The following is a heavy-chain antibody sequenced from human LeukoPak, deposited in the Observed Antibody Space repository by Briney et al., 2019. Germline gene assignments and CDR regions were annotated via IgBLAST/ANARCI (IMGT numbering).Heavy chain of an antibody. CDR2: ISISASTK. V-gene: IGHV3-48*04. CDR1: GFMFSSYS. D-gene: IGHD3-10*01. Sequence: PGGSLRLSCAASGFMFSSYSWNWVRRAPGKGLEWISYISISASTKYYADSVKGRFTISRDNAKHSLYLQMNSLRVEDTAVYYCARGGLGSWTFDSWGQGTLVTVSS. CDR3: ARGGLGSWTFDS. J-gene: IGHJ4*02.